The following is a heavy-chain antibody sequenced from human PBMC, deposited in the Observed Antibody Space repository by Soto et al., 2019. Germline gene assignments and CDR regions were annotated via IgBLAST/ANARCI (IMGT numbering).Heavy chain of an antibody. D-gene: IGHD5-12*01. CDR1: GGSISSGSYY. J-gene: IGHJ4*02. Sequence: SXSLSLTCTVSGGSISSGSYYWGLIRQPPGKGLEWIGSIYYSGSTYYNPSLKSRVTISVDTSKNQFSLKLSSVTAADTAVYYCARILGCSGYVRTWGQGTLVTVSS. CDR3: ARILGCSGYVRT. V-gene: IGHV4-39*01. CDR2: IYYSGST.